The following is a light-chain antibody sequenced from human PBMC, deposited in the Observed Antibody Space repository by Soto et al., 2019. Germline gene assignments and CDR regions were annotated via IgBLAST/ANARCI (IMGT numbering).Light chain of an antibody. CDR2: KAS. V-gene: IGKV1-5*03. Sequence: DIQMTQSPSTLSASVGDRVTITCRASQSISSWLAWYQQKPDKAPKLLIYKASSLESGVPSRFSGSGSGTEFTLTISSLQPDDFATYFCQQYYSPWTFGQGTKVEIK. CDR1: QSISSW. CDR3: QQYYSPWT. J-gene: IGKJ1*01.